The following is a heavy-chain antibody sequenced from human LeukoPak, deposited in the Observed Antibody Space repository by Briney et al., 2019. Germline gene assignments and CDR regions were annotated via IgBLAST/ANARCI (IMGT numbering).Heavy chain of an antibody. CDR2: INQSGST. J-gene: IGHJ3*02. V-gene: IGHV4-34*01. D-gene: IGHD3-22*01. Sequence: SETLSLTCAVYGVSFSGYYWTWIRQPPGKGLEWIGEINQSGSTNYNPSLKSRVTISEDTPKNQISLKLSSVTAADTAVYYCARGGLSEYYYDTSGYYGSFDIWGRGTMVTVSS. CDR1: GVSFSGYY. CDR3: ARGGLSEYYYDTSGYYGSFDI.